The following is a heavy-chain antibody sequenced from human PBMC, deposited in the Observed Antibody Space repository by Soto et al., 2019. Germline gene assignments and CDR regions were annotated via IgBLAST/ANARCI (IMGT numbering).Heavy chain of an antibody. V-gene: IGHV3-23*01. Sequence: GGSLRLSCAASGFTFSSYAMSWVRQAPGKGLEWVSAISGSGGSTYYADSVKGRFTISRDNSKNTLYLQMNSLRAEDTAVYYCAKVAVICSATSCYSYHYMDVWGKGTTVTVSS. CDR3: AKVAVICSATSCYSYHYMDV. D-gene: IGHD2-2*01. CDR2: ISGSGGST. J-gene: IGHJ6*03. CDR1: GFTFSSYA.